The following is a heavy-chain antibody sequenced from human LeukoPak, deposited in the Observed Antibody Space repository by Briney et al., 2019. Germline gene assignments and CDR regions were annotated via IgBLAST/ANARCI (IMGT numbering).Heavy chain of an antibody. V-gene: IGHV3-15*01. Sequence: PGGSLRLSCATSGFTFTNAWMTWVRQTPGKGLEWAGRIKRKTDGGTTDYAAPVKGRFNISRDDSKATVYLQMNSLKTEDTAVYYCTTAVVVTGFDYWGQGTLVSVSS. CDR3: TTAVVVTGFDY. J-gene: IGHJ4*02. CDR2: IKRKTDGGTT. D-gene: IGHD2-21*02. CDR1: GFTFTNAW.